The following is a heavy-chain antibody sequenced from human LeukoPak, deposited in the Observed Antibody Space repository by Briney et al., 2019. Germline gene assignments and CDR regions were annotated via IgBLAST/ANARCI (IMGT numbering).Heavy chain of an antibody. Sequence: SGGSLRLSCAASGFTFSSYAMSWVRQAPGEGLEWVSAISGSGGSTHYADSVKGRFTISRDNSKNTLYLQMNSLRAEDTAVYYCAKIPTSLGYCSSTSFLDDYYYMDVWGKGTTVTVSS. D-gene: IGHD2-2*01. CDR1: GFTFSSYA. CDR2: ISGSGGST. V-gene: IGHV3-23*01. J-gene: IGHJ6*03. CDR3: AKIPTSLGYCSSTSFLDDYYYMDV.